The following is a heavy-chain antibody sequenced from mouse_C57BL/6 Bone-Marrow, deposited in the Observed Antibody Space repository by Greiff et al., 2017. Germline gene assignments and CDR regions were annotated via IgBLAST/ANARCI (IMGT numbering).Heavy chain of an antibody. CDR2: IDPENGDT. CDR1: GFNIKDDY. D-gene: IGHD1-1*01. V-gene: IGHV14-4*01. J-gene: IGHJ4*01. CDR3: TTEGTTVVADYYAMDY. Sequence: VHVKQSGAELVRPGASVKLSCTASGFNIKDDYMHWVKQRPEQGLEWIGWIDPENGDTEYASKFQGKATITADTSSNPAYLQLSSLTSEDTAVYYCTTEGTTVVADYYAMDYWGQGTSVTVSS.